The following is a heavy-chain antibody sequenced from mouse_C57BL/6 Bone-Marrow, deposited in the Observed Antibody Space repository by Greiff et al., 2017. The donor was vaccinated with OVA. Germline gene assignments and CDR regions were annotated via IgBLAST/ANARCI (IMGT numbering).Heavy chain of an antibody. J-gene: IGHJ4*01. D-gene: IGHD2-4*01. Sequence: EVKLMESGAELVRPGASVKLSCTASGFNITDYYMHWVKQRPEQGLEWIGRIDPEDGDTEYAPKFQGKATMTADTSSNTAYLQLSRLTSEDTAVYYCTTGDYDLYAMDYWGQGTSVTVSS. CDR3: TTGDYDLYAMDY. CDR1: GFNITDYY. V-gene: IGHV14-1*01. CDR2: IDPEDGDT.